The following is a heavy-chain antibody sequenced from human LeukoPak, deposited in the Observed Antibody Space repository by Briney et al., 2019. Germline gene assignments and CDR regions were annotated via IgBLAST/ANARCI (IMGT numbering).Heavy chain of an antibody. V-gene: IGHV1-2*02. CDR3: ARFEWSKGSNWFDP. CDR1: GYTFTGYY. D-gene: IGHD3-9*01. J-gene: IGHJ5*02. CDR2: INPNSGGT. Sequence: ASVKVSCKASGYTFTGYYMHWVRQDPGQGLEWMGWINPNSGGTNYAQKFQGRVTMTRATSISTAYMELSRLRSDDTAVSYCARFEWSKGSNWFDPWGQGTLVTVSS.